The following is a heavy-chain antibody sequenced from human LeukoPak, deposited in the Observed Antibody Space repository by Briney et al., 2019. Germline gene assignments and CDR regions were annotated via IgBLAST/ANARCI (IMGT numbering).Heavy chain of an antibody. CDR1: GFTFSSFA. V-gene: IGHV3-23*01. Sequence: AGGSLRLSCAASGFTFSSFAMSWVRQAPGKGLEWVSAISGSGGSTYYADSVKGRFTISRDNSKNTLYLQMNSLRAEDTAVYYCAKRYDFWSGYREHFDYWGQGTLVTVSS. CDR2: ISGSGGST. J-gene: IGHJ4*02. CDR3: AKRYDFWSGYREHFDY. D-gene: IGHD3-3*01.